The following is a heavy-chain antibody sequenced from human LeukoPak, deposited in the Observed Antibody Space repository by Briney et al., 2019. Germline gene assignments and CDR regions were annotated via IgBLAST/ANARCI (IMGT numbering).Heavy chain of an antibody. Sequence: GESLKISCKGSGYSFTNYWIVLVRQMPEKGLQYLGIIYPGDSYTRYSPSFEGQVTISADKFINTAVLHWSSLKASDTAMYYCARQTGTEFDYWGQGTLVTVSS. V-gene: IGHV5-51*01. CDR3: ARQTGTEFDY. J-gene: IGHJ4*02. D-gene: IGHD6-13*01. CDR1: GYSFTNYW. CDR2: IYPGDSYT.